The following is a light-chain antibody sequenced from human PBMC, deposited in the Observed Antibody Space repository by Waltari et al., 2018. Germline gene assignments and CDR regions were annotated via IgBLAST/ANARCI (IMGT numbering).Light chain of an antibody. CDR2: GAS. J-gene: IGKJ4*01. CDR1: QSVSIN. CDR3: QTYNNWPPA. V-gene: IGKV3-15*01. Sequence: EIVLTQSPPTLSVSPGERATPSCRASQSVSINLAWYQQKPGQAPRLLIYGASTRATGIPARFRGSGSGTEFTLTISSLQSEDFAVYYCQTYNNWPPAFGGGPKVEIK.